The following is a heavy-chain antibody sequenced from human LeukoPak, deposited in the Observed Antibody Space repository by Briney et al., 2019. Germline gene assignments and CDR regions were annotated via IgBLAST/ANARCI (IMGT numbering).Heavy chain of an antibody. D-gene: IGHD3-22*01. CDR1: GFTFNSYA. V-gene: IGHV3-23*01. Sequence: GGSLRLSCAASGFTFNSYAMSWVRQAPGKGLEWVSAISGSGGSTYYADSVKGRFTISRDNSKNTLYLQMNSLRAEDTAVYYCAKPIFTMISSGYGYWGQGTLVTVSS. J-gene: IGHJ4*02. CDR2: ISGSGGST. CDR3: AKPIFTMISSGYGY.